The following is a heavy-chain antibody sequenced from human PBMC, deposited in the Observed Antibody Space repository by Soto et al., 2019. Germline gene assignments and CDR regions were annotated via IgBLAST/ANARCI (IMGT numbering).Heavy chain of an antibody. D-gene: IGHD3-3*01. Sequence: QVQLVESGGGVVQRGRSLRLSCAASGFTFSSYAMHWVRQAPGKGLEWVAVISYDGSNKYYADSVKGRFTISRDNSKNTLYLQMNSLRADDTAVYYCARGLKFLEWFPSVTPDYWGQGTLVTVSS. CDR1: GFTFSSYA. CDR2: ISYDGSNK. J-gene: IGHJ4*02. V-gene: IGHV3-30-3*01. CDR3: ARGLKFLEWFPSVTPDY.